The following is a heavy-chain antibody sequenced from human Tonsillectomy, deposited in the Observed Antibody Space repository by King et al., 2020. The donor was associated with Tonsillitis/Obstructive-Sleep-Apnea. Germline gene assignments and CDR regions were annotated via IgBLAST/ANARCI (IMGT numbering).Heavy chain of an antibody. V-gene: IGHV4-39*01. CDR1: GGSISSSSYY. CDR3: ARPGGCSSTSCYRYYYMDV. D-gene: IGHD2-2*02. J-gene: IGHJ6*03. Sequence: QLQESGPGLVKPSETLSLTCTVSGGSISSSSYYWGWIRQPPGKGLEWIGSIYYSGSIYYNPSLKSRVTISVDTSKNQFSLKLSSVTAADTAVYYCARPGGCSSTSCYRYYYMDVWGKGTTVTVSS. CDR2: IYYSGSI.